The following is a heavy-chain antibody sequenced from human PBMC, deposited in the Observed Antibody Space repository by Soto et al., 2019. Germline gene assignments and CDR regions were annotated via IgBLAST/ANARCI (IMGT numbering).Heavy chain of an antibody. CDR2: INPNSGGT. D-gene: IGHD6-13*01. CDR1: GYTFTGYY. V-gene: IGHV1-2*04. J-gene: IGHJ4*02. Sequence: ASVKVSCKASGYTFTGYYMHWVRQAPGQGLEWMGWINPNSGGTNYAQKFQGWVTMTRDTSIRTAYMELSRLRSDDTAVYYCARSRRSSWSYFDYWGQGTLVTVSS. CDR3: ARSRRSSWSYFDY.